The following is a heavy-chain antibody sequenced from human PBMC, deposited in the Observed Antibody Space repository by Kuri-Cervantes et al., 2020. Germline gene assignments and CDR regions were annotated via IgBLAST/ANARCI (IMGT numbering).Heavy chain of an antibody. V-gene: IGHV3-11*01. CDR2: ISSSSSTI. Sequence: GGSLRLSCTVSGGSISSSSYYWGWIRQPPGKGLEWVSYISSSSSTIYYADSVKGRFTVSRDNSKNPLYLQMNSLRVEDTAVYYCARGLDLGYYYYGMDVWGQGTTVTVSS. J-gene: IGHJ6*02. CDR3: ARGLDLGYYYYGMDV. CDR1: GGSISSSSYY. D-gene: IGHD3-16*01.